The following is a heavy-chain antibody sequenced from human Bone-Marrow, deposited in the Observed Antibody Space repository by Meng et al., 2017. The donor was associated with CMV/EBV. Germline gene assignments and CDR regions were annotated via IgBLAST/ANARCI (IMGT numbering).Heavy chain of an antibody. D-gene: IGHD6-19*01. CDR2: IWYDGSNK. V-gene: IGHV3-33*06. CDR3: AKGLPHSGWTPFDY. J-gene: IGHJ4*02. CDR1: GFTFSDYY. Sequence: GESLKISCAASGFTFSDYYMSWIRQAPGKGLEWVAVIWYDGSNKCYADSVKGRFTISRDNSKNTLYLQMNSLRAEDTAVYYCAKGLPHSGWTPFDYWGQGTLVTVSS.